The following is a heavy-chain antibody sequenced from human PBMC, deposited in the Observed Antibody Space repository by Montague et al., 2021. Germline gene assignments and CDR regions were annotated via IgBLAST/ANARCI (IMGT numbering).Heavy chain of an antibody. J-gene: IGHJ4*02. CDR1: GGSISSTAYY. Sequence: TLSLTCAVSGGSISSTAYYWSWIRQHPGKGLEWIGYIYYSGSTYYNPSLKSRVTISVDTSQNQFSLNLNSVTAADTAVYYCARVGVTVTAPFDFWGQGTLVTVSS. CDR2: IYYSGST. V-gene: IGHV4-31*11. CDR3: ARVGVTVTAPFDF. D-gene: IGHD4-17*01.